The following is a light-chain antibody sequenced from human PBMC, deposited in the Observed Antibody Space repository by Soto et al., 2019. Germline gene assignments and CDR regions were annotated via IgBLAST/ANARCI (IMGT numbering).Light chain of an antibody. J-gene: IGKJ1*01. CDR3: QQYDSSPRT. CDR1: QSVSSSY. V-gene: IGKV3-20*01. Sequence: IVMTQSPATLSVSPGERAPLSCRASQSVSSSYLAWYQQKPGQAPRLLIYRTSNRATGIPDRFSGSGSGTDFTLTISRLEPEDFAVYWCQQYDSSPRTFGQGTKVDIK. CDR2: RTS.